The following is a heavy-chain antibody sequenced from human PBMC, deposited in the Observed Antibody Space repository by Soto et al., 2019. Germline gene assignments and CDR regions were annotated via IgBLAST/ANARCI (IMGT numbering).Heavy chain of an antibody. Sequence: EVQLLESGGGLVQPGGSLRLSCAASGFTFSSYAMSWVRQAPGKGLEWVSAIRGSGGSTYYADSVKGRFTISRDNSKNTLYLQMNSLRAEDTAVYYCAKGGVLVRGWGAVWVRGTTVTVSS. J-gene: IGHJ6*02. D-gene: IGHD3-10*01. CDR1: GFTFSSYA. CDR3: AKGGVLVRGWGAV. CDR2: IRGSGGST. V-gene: IGHV3-23*01.